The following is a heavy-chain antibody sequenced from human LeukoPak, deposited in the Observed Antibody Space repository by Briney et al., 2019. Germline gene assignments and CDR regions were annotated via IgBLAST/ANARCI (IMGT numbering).Heavy chain of an antibody. D-gene: IGHD1-26*01. Sequence: GGFLRLSCSASGFTFSRYAMHWVRQAPGKGLEYVSGINDNGGRTHYGDSVKGRFSISRDNSKNTLHLQMSTLRAEDTALYYCVKDVGGSYAFDYWGQGILVTVAS. CDR2: INDNGGRT. CDR1: GFTFSRYA. V-gene: IGHV3-64D*09. J-gene: IGHJ4*02. CDR3: VKDVGGSYAFDY.